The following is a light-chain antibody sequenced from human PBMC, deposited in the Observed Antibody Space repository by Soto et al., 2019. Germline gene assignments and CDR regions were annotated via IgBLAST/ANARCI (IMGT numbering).Light chain of an antibody. V-gene: IGKV1-39*01. CDR1: QSISTY. Sequence: DIQMTQSPSSLSASLSDRVTVTCRASQSISTYLNWFQQRPGKAPKLLIYGAYTLQDGVPSRFSGSGSETEFTLTISSLQPEDFATYYCQQSFGAPRTFGQGTRVDIK. CDR3: QQSFGAPRT. CDR2: GAY. J-gene: IGKJ1*01.